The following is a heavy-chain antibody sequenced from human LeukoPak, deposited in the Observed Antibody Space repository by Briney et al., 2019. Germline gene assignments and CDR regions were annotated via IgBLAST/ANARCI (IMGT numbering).Heavy chain of an antibody. CDR3: ARDGSTMVRGVIRDNWFDP. D-gene: IGHD3-10*01. CDR2: IYYSGST. V-gene: IGHV4-59*11. CDR1: GGSISSHY. Sequence: SETPSLTCTVSGGSISSHYWSWIRQPPGKGLEWIGYIYYSGSTNYNPSLKSRVTISVDTSKNQFSLKLSSVTAADTAVYYCARDGSTMVRGVIRDNWFDPWGQGTLVTVSS. J-gene: IGHJ5*02.